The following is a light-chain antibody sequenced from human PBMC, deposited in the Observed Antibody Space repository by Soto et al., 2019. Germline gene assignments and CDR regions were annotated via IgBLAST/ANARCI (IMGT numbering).Light chain of an antibody. CDR1: QSISSW. J-gene: IGKJ4*02. CDR3: QQYSMFSLT. V-gene: IGKV1-5*03. CDR2: KAS. Sequence: DIQMTQSPSTVSASVGDRVTITCRASQSISSWLAWYQQKPGKAPKLLLQKASSLVSGVPSRFSGSESRTEFTLAISRLQPHYFAPYYCQQYSMFSLTFGGGTKVEIK.